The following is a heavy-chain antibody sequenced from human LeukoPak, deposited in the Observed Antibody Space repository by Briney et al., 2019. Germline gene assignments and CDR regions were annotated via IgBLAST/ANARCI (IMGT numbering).Heavy chain of an antibody. Sequence: PSETLSLTCTVSGGSISSGGYYWGWIRQPPGKGLEWIGSIYYSGSTYYNPSLKSRVTISVDTSKNQFSLKLSSVTAADTAVYYCASRLRFLEWFDIPNFDYWGQGTLVTVSS. J-gene: IGHJ4*02. D-gene: IGHD3-3*01. V-gene: IGHV4-39*01. CDR1: GGSISSGGYY. CDR3: ASRLRFLEWFDIPNFDY. CDR2: IYYSGST.